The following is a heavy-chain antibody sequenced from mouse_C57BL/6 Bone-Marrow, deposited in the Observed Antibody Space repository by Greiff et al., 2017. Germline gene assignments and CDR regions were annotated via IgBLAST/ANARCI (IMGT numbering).Heavy chain of an antibody. V-gene: IGHV1-58*01. Sequence: EVKLQESGAELVRPGSSVKMSCKTSGYTFTSYGINWVKQRPGQGLEWIGYIYIGNGYNEYNEKFKGKATLTSDTSSSTAYMQLSSLTSEDSAIYFCACYGNYRGYARDYWGQGNSVTVSS. CDR1: GYTFTSYG. CDR2: IYIGNGYN. CDR3: ACYGNYRGYARDY. J-gene: IGHJ4*01. D-gene: IGHD2-1*01.